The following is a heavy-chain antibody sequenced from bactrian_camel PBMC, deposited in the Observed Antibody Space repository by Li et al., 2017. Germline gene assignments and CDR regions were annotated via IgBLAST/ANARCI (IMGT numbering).Heavy chain of an antibody. D-gene: IGHD2*01. CDR3: VTEEDCSGANCYHYYY. CDR1: GYTGKMC. J-gene: IGHJ4*01. CDR2: IDTSGRT. V-gene: IGHV3S53*01. Sequence: HVQLVESGGGSVQAGGSLRLSCEWSGYTGKMCMGWYRQAPEKERETVARIDTSGRTKYVDSVKGRFTASQDNAKPIWYLQMNSLKPEDTAVYYCVTEEDCSGANCYHYYYWGQGTQVTVS.